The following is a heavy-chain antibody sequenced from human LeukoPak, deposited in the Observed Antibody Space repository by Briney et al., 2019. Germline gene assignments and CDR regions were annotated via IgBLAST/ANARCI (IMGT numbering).Heavy chain of an antibody. D-gene: IGHD3-22*01. CDR1: GYSISSGYY. J-gene: IGHJ4*02. Sequence: PSETLSLTCAVSGYSISSGYYWGWIRQPPGKVLEWIGSIYHSGSTYYNPSLKSRVTISVDTSKNQFSLKLSSVTAADTAVYYCARDIPYYYDSSGYFDYWGQGTLVTVSS. CDR2: IYHSGST. CDR3: ARDIPYYYDSSGYFDY. V-gene: IGHV4-38-2*02.